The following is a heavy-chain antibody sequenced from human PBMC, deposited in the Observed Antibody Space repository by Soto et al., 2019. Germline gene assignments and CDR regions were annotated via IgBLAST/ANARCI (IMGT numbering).Heavy chain of an antibody. CDR3: TRDHGYGYGMDV. Sequence: EVQLVESGGGLVQPGVSLRLSCAASGFTFSTYSMNWVRQAPGKGLEWISYITKGSRTIYYADSVKGRFTISRDNAKNSLYLQMNSLRAEDTAVYYCTRDHGYGYGMDVWGQGTTVTVSS. J-gene: IGHJ6*02. V-gene: IGHV3-48*01. CDR2: ITKGSRTI. CDR1: GFTFSTYS. D-gene: IGHD5-12*01.